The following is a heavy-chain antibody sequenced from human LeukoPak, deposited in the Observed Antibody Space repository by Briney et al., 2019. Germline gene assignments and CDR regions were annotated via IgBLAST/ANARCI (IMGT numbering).Heavy chain of an antibody. CDR2: IGGIGAST. D-gene: IGHD4-17*01. V-gene: IGHV3-23*01. CDR1: GFTFSSHA. CDR3: GKAAYGDSVNWFDP. J-gene: IGHJ5*02. Sequence: GGSLRLSCAASGFTFSSHAMNWVRQTPGKGLEWVSSIGGIGASTYYADSVKGRFTISRDNSKNTLYLQLNRLRAEDTALYYCGKAAYGDSVNWFDPWGQGILVIVSS.